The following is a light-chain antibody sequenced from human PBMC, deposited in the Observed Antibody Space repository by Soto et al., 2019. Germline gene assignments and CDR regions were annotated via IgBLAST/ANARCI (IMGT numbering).Light chain of an antibody. Sequence: DIQMTQSPSTLSASVADTVTITCRASQSISSSLAWYQQKPGKVPKLLIYDASSLESGVPARFSGSGSGTEFTLTISSLQPDDFATYYCQQYDTYPWTFGQGTKVDIK. J-gene: IGKJ1*01. CDR3: QQYDTYPWT. CDR2: DAS. V-gene: IGKV1-5*01. CDR1: QSISSS.